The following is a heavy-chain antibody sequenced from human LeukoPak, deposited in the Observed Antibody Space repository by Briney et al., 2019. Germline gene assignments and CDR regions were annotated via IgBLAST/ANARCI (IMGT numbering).Heavy chain of an antibody. CDR2: IKQDGSEK. J-gene: IGHJ4*02. CDR3: ARVARHPTSPYYFDY. CDR1: EFTFSTYW. Sequence: GGSLRLSCEASEFTFSTYWMSWPRQAPGKGLEWVANIKQDGSEKYYVDSVKGRFIISRDNAENSLYLQMNSLRAEDTAVYYCARVARHPTSPYYFDYWGQGTLVTVSS. V-gene: IGHV3-7*01.